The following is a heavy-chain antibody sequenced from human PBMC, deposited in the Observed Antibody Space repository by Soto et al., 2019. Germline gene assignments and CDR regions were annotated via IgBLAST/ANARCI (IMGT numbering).Heavy chain of an antibody. Sequence: ASETLSLTRTVSGGSISSGGYYWSWIRQHPGKGLECIGYIYYSGSTSYNPSLKSRVTISVDTSKNQFSLKLSSVTAADTAVYYCVRVEIQDIVVVSWGQGTLVTVSS. V-gene: IGHV4-31*03. CDR2: IYYSGST. D-gene: IGHD2-15*01. CDR1: GGSISSGGYY. J-gene: IGHJ5*02. CDR3: VRVEIQDIVVVS.